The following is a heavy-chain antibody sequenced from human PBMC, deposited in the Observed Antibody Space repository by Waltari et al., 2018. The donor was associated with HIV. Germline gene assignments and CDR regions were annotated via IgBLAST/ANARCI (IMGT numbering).Heavy chain of an antibody. CDR1: GSGLTSYW. V-gene: IGHV5-51*03. Sequence: EVQLVPYGAEEKTPVESMKTSCKGSGSGLTSYWIGLMRQMPGKGPEWTGSFYPVDSDTRYSPSCQVQVTISADKSISTAYLQWSSLKATDTAMYYCARRYDSWFDPWGQGTLVTVSS. CDR2: FYPVDSDT. D-gene: IGHD5-12*01. J-gene: IGHJ5*02. CDR3: ARRYDSWFDP.